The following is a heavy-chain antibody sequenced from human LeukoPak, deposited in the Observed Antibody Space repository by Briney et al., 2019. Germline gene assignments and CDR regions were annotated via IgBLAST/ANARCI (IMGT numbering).Heavy chain of an antibody. J-gene: IGHJ6*02. CDR2: IYYSGST. V-gene: IGHV4-31*03. CDR3: ARTVVVVAATTYYYYGMDV. Sequence: PSQTLSLTCTVSGGSISSGGYYWSWIRQHPGKGLEGIGYIYYSGSTYYNPSLKSRVTISVDTSKNQFSLKLSSVTAADTAVYYCARTVVVVAATTYYYYGMDVWGQGTTVTVSS. D-gene: IGHD2-15*01. CDR1: GGSISSGGYY.